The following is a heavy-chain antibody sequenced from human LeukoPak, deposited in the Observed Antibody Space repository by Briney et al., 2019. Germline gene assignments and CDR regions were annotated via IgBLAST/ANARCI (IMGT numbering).Heavy chain of an antibody. D-gene: IGHD3-22*01. CDR3: AREDSSGYDY. Sequence: ASVKVSCKASGYTFTGYYMHWVRQAPGEGLEWMGLINPNSGGTNYAQNFHGRVTMTRDTSISTAYMEVSRLRSDDTAVYYCAREDSSGYDYWGQGTLVTVSS. CDR1: GYTFTGYY. J-gene: IGHJ4*02. V-gene: IGHV1-2*02. CDR2: INPNSGGT.